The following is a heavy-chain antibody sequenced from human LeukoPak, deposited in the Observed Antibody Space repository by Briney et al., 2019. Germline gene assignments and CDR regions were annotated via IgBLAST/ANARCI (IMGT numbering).Heavy chain of an antibody. V-gene: IGHV3-21*01. J-gene: IGHJ3*02. CDR1: GFTFSSYS. CDR2: ISSSSSYI. CDR3: ARDFRGSTSPNAFDI. D-gene: IGHD2-2*01. Sequence: GGSLRLSCAASGFTFSSYSMNWVRQAPGKGLEWVSSISSSSSYIYYADSVKGRFTISRDNAKNSLYLQMNSLRAEDTAVYYCARDFRGSTSPNAFDIWGQGTMVTVSS.